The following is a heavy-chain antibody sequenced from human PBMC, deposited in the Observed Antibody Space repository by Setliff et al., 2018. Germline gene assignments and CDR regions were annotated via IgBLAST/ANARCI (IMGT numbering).Heavy chain of an antibody. CDR3: ARHPYYYGSGTYLDNNNRWFDP. Sequence: PGESLKISCKGSGYSFSTCWIGWVRQMPGKGLEWMGIIYPGDSITRYSPSFQGQVTISVDKSINTAYLQWSSLRASDTAIYYCARHPYYYGSGTYLDNNNRWFDPWGQGILVTVSS. D-gene: IGHD3-10*01. V-gene: IGHV5-51*01. J-gene: IGHJ5*02. CDR1: GYSFSTCW. CDR2: IYPGDSIT.